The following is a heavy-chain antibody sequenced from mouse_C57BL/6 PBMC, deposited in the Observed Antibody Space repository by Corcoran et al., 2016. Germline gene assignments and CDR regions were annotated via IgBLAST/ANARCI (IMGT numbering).Heavy chain of an antibody. CDR1: GYTFTDYN. CDR2: INPNNGGT. Sequence: EVQLQQSGPELVKPGASVKIPCKASGYTFTDYNMDWVKQSHGKSLEWIGDINPNNGGTIYNQKFKGKATLTVDKSSSTAYMELRSLTSEDTAVYYCARTGTNWDPWFAYWGQGTLVTVSA. D-gene: IGHD4-1*02. V-gene: IGHV1-18*01. J-gene: IGHJ3*01. CDR3: ARTGTNWDPWFAY.